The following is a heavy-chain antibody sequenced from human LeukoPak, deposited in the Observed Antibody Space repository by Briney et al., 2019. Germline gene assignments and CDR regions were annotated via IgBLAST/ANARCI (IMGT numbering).Heavy chain of an antibody. CDR3: AKGYYYDSSGIFDY. CDR1: GFTFDDYA. J-gene: IGHJ4*02. CDR2: ISWNSGSI. D-gene: IGHD3-22*01. V-gene: IGHV3-9*01. Sequence: GGSLRLSCAASGFTFDDYAMHWVRQAPGKGLEWVSGISWNSGSIGYADSVKGRFTISRDNAKNSLYLQMNSLRAEDTALYYCAKGYYYDSSGIFDYWGQGTLVTVSS.